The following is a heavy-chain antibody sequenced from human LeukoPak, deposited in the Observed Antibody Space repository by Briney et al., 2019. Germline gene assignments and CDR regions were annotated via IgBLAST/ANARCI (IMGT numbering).Heavy chain of an antibody. CDR1: GGSFSGYY. J-gene: IGHJ4*02. CDR2: INHSGST. CDR3: ARVFSGLDY. D-gene: IGHD2-8*02. Sequence: SETLSLTCAVYGGSFSGYYWSWIRQPPGKGLEWIGEINHSGSTNYNPSLKSRVTISVDTSKNQFSLKLTSVTAADTAVYYCARVFSGLDYWGQGTLVTVSS. V-gene: IGHV4-34*01.